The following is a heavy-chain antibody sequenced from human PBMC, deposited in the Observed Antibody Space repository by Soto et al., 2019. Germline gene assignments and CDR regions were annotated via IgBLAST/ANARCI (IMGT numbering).Heavy chain of an antibody. J-gene: IGHJ5*02. CDR2: INPSGGST. Sequence: QVQLVQSGAEVKKPGASVKVSCKASGYTFTSYYMHWVRQAPGQGLEWMGIINPSGGSTSYAQKFQGRVTMTRDTYTSTVYMELSSLRSEDTAVYYCARDPYSGSPDNWFDPWGQGTLVTVSS. CDR1: GYTFTSYY. CDR3: ARDPYSGSPDNWFDP. D-gene: IGHD1-26*01. V-gene: IGHV1-46*01.